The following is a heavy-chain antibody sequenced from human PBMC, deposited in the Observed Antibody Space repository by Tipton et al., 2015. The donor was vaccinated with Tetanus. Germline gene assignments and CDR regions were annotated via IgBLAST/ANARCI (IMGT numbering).Heavy chain of an antibody. V-gene: IGHV6-1*01. J-gene: IGHJ6*02. CDR1: GDSVSSNSAA. D-gene: IGHD3-10*01. CDR2: TYYRSTWSY. Sequence: TLSLTCAISGDSVSSNSAAWNWIRQSPSRGLEWLGRTYYRSTWSYEYAVVAKSRISINPDTPKNQFSLKLNSVTAADTAVYYCARGPSVVRKINYYAMDVWGQGTTVIVSS. CDR3: ARGPSVVRKINYYAMDV.